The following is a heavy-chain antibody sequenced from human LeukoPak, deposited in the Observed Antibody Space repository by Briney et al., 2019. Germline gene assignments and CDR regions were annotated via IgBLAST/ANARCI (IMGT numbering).Heavy chain of an antibody. Sequence: ASLKASCKASGYTFTSYDINWVRQATGQGLEWMGWMNPNSGNTGYAQKFQGRVTMTRNTSISTAYMELSSLRSEDTAVYYCARRYCSGGSCYGRQRGYWFDPWGQGTLVTVSS. CDR1: GYTFTSYD. CDR2: MNPNSGNT. J-gene: IGHJ5*02. V-gene: IGHV1-8*01. D-gene: IGHD2-15*01. CDR3: ARRYCSGGSCYGRQRGYWFDP.